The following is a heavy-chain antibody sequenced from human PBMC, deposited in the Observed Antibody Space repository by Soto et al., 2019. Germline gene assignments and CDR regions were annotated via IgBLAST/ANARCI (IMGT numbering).Heavy chain of an antibody. D-gene: IGHD5-12*01. CDR2: ISYDGSNK. J-gene: IGHJ4*02. CDR3: AKDLGRDGYRSFDY. V-gene: IGHV3-30*18. CDR1: GFTFSSYG. Sequence: SLRLSCAASGFTFSSYGMHWVRQAPGKGLEWVAVISYDGSNKYYADSVKGRFTISRDNSKNTLYLQMNSLRAEDTAVYYCAKDLGRDGYRSFDYWGQGTLVTVSS.